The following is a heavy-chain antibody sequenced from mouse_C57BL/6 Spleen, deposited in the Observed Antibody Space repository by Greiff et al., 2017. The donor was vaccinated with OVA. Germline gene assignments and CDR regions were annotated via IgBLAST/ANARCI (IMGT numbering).Heavy chain of an antibody. CDR3: TREEPRAGFAY. CDR1: GYTFTSYW. Sequence: VQLKQSGTVLARPGASVKMSCKTSGYTFTSYWMHWVKQRPGQGLEWIGAIYPGDSDTSYNQKFKGKAKLTAVTAASTAYMELSSLTNEDSSVYYCTREEPRAGFAYWGQGTLVTVSA. V-gene: IGHV1-5*01. CDR2: IYPGDSDT. J-gene: IGHJ3*01. D-gene: IGHD2-10*02.